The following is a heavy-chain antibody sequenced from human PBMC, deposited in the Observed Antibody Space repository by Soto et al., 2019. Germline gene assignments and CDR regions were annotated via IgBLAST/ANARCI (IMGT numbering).Heavy chain of an antibody. CDR3: AKSLFITGINFDY. Sequence: GGSLRLSCAAYGFSYSNYAMSWVRQAPGKGLEWVSGIIGSGGSTYYADSVKGRFTISRDNSKNTLYLQMRSLRAEDTAVYYCAKSLFITGINFDYWGQGTLVTVSS. D-gene: IGHD1-20*01. V-gene: IGHV3-23*01. CDR2: IIGSGGST. CDR1: GFSYSNYA. J-gene: IGHJ4*02.